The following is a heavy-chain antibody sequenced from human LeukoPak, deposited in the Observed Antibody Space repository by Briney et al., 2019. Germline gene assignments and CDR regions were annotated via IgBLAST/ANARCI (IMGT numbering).Heavy chain of an antibody. CDR3: ARDRCSGGSCYFDY. Sequence: GGSLRLSCAASGFTFSDYYMSWIRQAPGKGLEWVSYIDSSNSPIYYADSVKGRFTISRDNGKNSLYLQMNSLRDEDTAVYYCARDRCSGGSCYFDYWGQGTLVTASS. V-gene: IGHV3-11*04. D-gene: IGHD2-15*01. J-gene: IGHJ4*02. CDR1: GFTFSDYY. CDR2: IDSSNSPI.